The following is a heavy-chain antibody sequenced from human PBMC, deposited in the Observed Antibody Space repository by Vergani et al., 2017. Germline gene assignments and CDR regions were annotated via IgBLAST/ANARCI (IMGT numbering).Heavy chain of an antibody. CDR3: ARSRPYCTSGSCPAI. D-gene: IGHD2-15*01. J-gene: IGHJ4*02. CDR1: GESTRSGSHY. Sequence: QVQLQQWGAGVVKPSQTLSLTCTVSGESTRSGSHYWSWIRQPAGKGPEWIGHIHTGGSTDLNPSFKSRVSISVDTSKSQFSLKLKSVTVADTAVYYCARSRPYCTSGSCPAIWGQGTLVTVSS. V-gene: IGHV4-61*09. CDR2: IHTGGST.